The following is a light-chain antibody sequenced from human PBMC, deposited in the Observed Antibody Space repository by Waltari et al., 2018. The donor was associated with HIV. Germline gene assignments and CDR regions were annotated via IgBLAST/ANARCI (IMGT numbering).Light chain of an antibody. CDR1: QSVSNAY. Sequence: EIVLTQSPGTLSLSPGERATLSCRASQSVSNAYLAWYQQKPGQAPRLLIYGASSRATGIPDRFSGSGSGTDFTLTISRLETEDFAVYYCQQYGRSPPYTFGQGTKLEI. J-gene: IGKJ2*01. CDR2: GAS. V-gene: IGKV3-20*01. CDR3: QQYGRSPPYT.